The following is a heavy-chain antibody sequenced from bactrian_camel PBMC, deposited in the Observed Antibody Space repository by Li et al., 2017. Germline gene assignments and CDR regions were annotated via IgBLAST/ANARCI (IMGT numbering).Heavy chain of an antibody. D-gene: IGHD1*01. V-gene: IGHV3S10*01. J-gene: IGHJ6*01. CDR2: FASDGST. Sequence: QLVESGGGSLQAGGSLRLSCAASGYTYSSYCMGWFRQAPGTEREWVASFASDGSTAYADSVKGRFTISHDNAKNSVDLQMNSLGSGDTAMYYCATYLAQRGRQRWRCGSLLSERYNAWGQGTQVTVS. CDR3: ATYLAQRGRQRWRCGSLLSERYNA. CDR1: GYTYSSYC.